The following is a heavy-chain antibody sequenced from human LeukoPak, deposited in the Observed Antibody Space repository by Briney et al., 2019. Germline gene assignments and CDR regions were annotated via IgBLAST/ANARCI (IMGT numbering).Heavy chain of an antibody. CDR3: ARLRCTSTRCFFSDSFDY. V-gene: IGHV5-51*01. J-gene: IGHJ4*02. CDR1: GYSFTTYW. D-gene: IGHD2-2*01. CDR2: IYPGDSDT. Sequence: GESLKISCMGSGYSFTTYWIGWVRQMPGKGLGWMGMIYPGDSDTRYSPSFQGQVTISAARSIRTAYLQWSSLKASDTARYHCARLRCTSTRCFFSDSFDYWGQGTQVIVSS.